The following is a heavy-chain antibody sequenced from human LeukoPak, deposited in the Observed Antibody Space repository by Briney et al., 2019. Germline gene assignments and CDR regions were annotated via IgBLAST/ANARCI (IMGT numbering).Heavy chain of an antibody. CDR2: IIPIFGTA. V-gene: IGHV1-69*13. Sequence: SVKVSCKASGGTFSSYAISWVRQAPGQGLEWMGGIIPIFGTANYAQKFQGRVTITADESTSTAYMELSSLRSEDTAVYYCARSPYYDSSGYYHPNYYYYMDVWGKETTVTVSS. D-gene: IGHD3-22*01. CDR3: ARSPYYDSSGYYHPNYYYYMDV. CDR1: GGTFSSYA. J-gene: IGHJ6*03.